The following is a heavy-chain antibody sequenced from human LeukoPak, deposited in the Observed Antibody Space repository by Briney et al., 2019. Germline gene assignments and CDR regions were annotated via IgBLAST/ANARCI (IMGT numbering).Heavy chain of an antibody. V-gene: IGHV4-4*02. D-gene: IGHD6-13*01. CDR1: GGSISSSNW. CDR3: ARRRGAAGHDY. Sequence: SETLSLTCAVSGGSISSSNWWSWVRQPPGKGLEWIGEIYHSGSTNYNPSLKSRVTISVDTSKNQFSLKLSSVTAADTAVYYCARRRGAAGHDYWGQGTLVTVSS. CDR2: IYHSGST. J-gene: IGHJ4*02.